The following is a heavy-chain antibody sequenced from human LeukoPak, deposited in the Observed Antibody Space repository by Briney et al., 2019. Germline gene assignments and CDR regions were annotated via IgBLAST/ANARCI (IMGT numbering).Heavy chain of an antibody. D-gene: IGHD2-2*01. Sequence: GGSLRLSCAASGFTFSSYSMNWVRQAPGKGLEWVSSISSSSSYIYYAVSVKGRFTISRDNAKNSMYLQMNSLRAEDTAVYYCARGRSSTSFFIDYWGQGTLVTVSS. CDR1: GFTFSSYS. V-gene: IGHV3-21*01. CDR2: ISSSSSYI. J-gene: IGHJ4*02. CDR3: ARGRSSTSFFIDY.